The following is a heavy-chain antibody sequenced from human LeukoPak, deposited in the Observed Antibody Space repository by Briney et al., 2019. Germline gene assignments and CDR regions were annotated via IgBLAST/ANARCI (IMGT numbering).Heavy chain of an antibody. D-gene: IGHD5-24*01. CDR1: VYTLTELS. Sequence: ASVNVSYKFSVYTLTELSMHWVRQAPAKGRAGVGGADPEDGETIYAQKFQGRVTMTEDTSTDTAYMELSSLRSEDTAVYYCATAPRWLKYTARHYYFDYWGQGTLVTVSS. CDR2: ADPEDGET. V-gene: IGHV1-24*01. J-gene: IGHJ4*02. CDR3: ATAPRWLKYTARHYYFDY.